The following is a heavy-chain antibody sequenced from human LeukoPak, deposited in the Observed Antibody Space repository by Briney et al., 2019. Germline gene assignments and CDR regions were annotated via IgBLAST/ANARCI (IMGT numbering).Heavy chain of an antibody. Sequence: ASVKVSCKASGYTFTCYYIHGVRQAPGQGLEWMGWINPNSGGTNYVQKFQGRVTMTRDTSISTAYMELSSLRSEDTAVYYCARGDAGGSGTLYDAFDIWGQGTMVTVSS. CDR1: GYTFTCYY. V-gene: IGHV1-2*02. CDR2: INPNSGGT. D-gene: IGHD3-10*01. CDR3: ARGDAGGSGTLYDAFDI. J-gene: IGHJ3*02.